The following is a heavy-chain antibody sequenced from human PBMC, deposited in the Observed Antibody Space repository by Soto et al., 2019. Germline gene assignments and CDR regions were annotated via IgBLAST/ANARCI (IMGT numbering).Heavy chain of an antibody. V-gene: IGHV3-30*18. J-gene: IGHJ5*02. CDR1: GFTFDSYG. CDR3: AKDLLPNTVTTCGS. Sequence: QVQLVESGGGVVQPGRSLRLSCAASGFTFDSYGMHWVRQAPGKGLEWVAVISSDGNNKYYADSVKGRFTISRDNFKNTLYLQMCSLRADDTAVYYCAKDLLPNTVTTCGSWGQGTLVTVSS. D-gene: IGHD4-17*01. CDR2: ISSDGNNK.